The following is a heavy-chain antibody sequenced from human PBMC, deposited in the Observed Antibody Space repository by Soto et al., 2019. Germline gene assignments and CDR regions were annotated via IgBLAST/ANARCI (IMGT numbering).Heavy chain of an antibody. Sequence: GGSLKLSSAASGLTFSSYGMHWVRQAPGKGLEWVAVISYDGSNKYYADSVKGRFTISRDNSKNTLYLQMNSLRAEDTAVYYCARANYDIFTGYYDYYYYYYMDVWGKGTTVIVAS. D-gene: IGHD3-9*01. J-gene: IGHJ6*03. CDR2: ISYDGSNK. CDR1: GLTFSSYG. V-gene: IGHV3-30*03. CDR3: ARANYDIFTGYYDYYYYYYMDV.